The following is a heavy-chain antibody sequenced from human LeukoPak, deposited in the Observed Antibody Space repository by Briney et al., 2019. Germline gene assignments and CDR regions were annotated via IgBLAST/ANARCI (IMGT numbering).Heavy chain of an antibody. D-gene: IGHD5-12*01. J-gene: IGHJ3*02. Sequence: ASVKVSCKASGYTFTGYYMHWVRQAPGQGLEWMGWINPNSGDTKYAQKFQGRVTMTRDTSISTAYMELSRLRSDDTAVYYCARDIRGYSGYGKIDIWGQGTMVTVSS. CDR2: INPNSGDT. CDR1: GYTFTGYY. CDR3: ARDIRGYSGYGKIDI. V-gene: IGHV1-2*02.